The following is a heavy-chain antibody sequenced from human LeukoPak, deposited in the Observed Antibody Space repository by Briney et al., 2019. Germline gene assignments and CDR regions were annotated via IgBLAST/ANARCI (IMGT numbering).Heavy chain of an antibody. CDR2: INPNGGDT. V-gene: IGHV1-2*06. J-gene: IGHJ4*02. Sequence: ASVKVSCKASGGTFSGYTISWVRQAPGQGLEWMGRINPNGGDTNYAQKFQGRVTMAGDTSISTAYMELSSLISDDTAVYYCARVGFTTSWSNFDYWGQGTLVTVSS. CDR3: ARVGFTTSWSNFDY. D-gene: IGHD2-2*01. CDR1: GGTFSGYT.